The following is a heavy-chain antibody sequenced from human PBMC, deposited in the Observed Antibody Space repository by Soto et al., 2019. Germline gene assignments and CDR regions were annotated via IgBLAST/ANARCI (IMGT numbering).Heavy chain of an antibody. CDR1: GFTFDSYA. D-gene: IGHD3-3*01. Sequence: EVKLLESGGGLAQPGGSLRLSCVGSGFTFDSYAISWVRQAPGERLQWIAAISGSADGTDYAHSVRGRFTISRDNAKKTVHLQMDSLRVEDTAVYFCAKDTVGGYSFWSGYYSDGLDVWGQGTLFSVS. CDR3: AKDTVGGYSFWSGYYSDGLDV. V-gene: IGHV3-23*01. CDR2: ISGSADGT. J-gene: IGHJ3*01.